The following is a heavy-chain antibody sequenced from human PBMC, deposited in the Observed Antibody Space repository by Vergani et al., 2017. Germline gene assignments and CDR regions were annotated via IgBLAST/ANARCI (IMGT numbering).Heavy chain of an antibody. D-gene: IGHD6-6*01. CDR2: IFSNDEK. Sequence: QVTLKESGPVLVKPTETLTLTCTVSGFSLSNARMGVSWIRQPPGKALEWLAHIFSNDEKSYSTSLKSRLTISKDTSKSQVVLTMTNMDPVDTATYYCAHSPPGQLVPWLPTNWFDPWGQGTLVTVSS. J-gene: IGHJ5*02. CDR1: GFSLSNARMG. CDR3: AHSPPGQLVPWLPTNWFDP. V-gene: IGHV2-26*01.